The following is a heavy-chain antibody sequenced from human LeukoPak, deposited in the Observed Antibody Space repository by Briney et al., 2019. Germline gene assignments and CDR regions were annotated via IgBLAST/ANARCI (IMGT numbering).Heavy chain of an antibody. CDR3: ARVPIQPGRAFDI. D-gene: IGHD5-18*01. J-gene: IGHJ3*02. CDR1: GFTFSSYS. V-gene: IGHV3-48*04. CDR2: ISSSSSTI. Sequence: GGSLRLSCAASGFTFSSYSMNWVRQAPGKGLEWVSYISSSSSTIYYADSVKGRFTISRDNAKNSLYLQMNSLRAEDTAVYYCARVPIQPGRAFDIWGQGTMVTVSS.